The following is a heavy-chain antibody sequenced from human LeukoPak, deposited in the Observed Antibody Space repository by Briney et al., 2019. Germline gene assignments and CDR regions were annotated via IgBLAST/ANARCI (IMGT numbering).Heavy chain of an antibody. CDR1: GYTFTGYY. CDR2: INPNSGGT. CDR3: ARALTTVTTEGD. Sequence: GASVKVSCKASGYTFTGYYMHWVRQAPGQGGEWMGWINPNSGGTNYAQKFQGRVTMTRDTSISTAYMELSSLRSDDTAVYYCARALTTVTTEGDWGQGTLVTVSS. V-gene: IGHV1-2*02. J-gene: IGHJ4*02. D-gene: IGHD4-17*01.